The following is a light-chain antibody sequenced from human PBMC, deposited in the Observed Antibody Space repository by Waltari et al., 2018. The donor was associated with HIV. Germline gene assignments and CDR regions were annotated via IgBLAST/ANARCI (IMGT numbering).Light chain of an antibody. CDR1: SSNIGSHT. Sequence: QSVLTQPPSASGAPGQWVPISCSGSSSNIGSHTVNWYQHLPGTAPKLLIYSTNQRPSGVPDRFSGSKSGTSASLSITGLQSEVEADYYCSAWDDSLNGVVFGGGTKVTVL. CDR3: SAWDDSLNGVV. V-gene: IGLV1-44*01. J-gene: IGLJ2*01. CDR2: STN.